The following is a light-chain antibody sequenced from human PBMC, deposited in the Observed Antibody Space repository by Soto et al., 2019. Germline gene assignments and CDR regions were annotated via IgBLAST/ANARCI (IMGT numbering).Light chain of an antibody. CDR3: AAWEDSLNGVV. V-gene: IGLV1-44*01. CDR1: SSNIGSHT. Sequence: QSVLTQPPSASGTPGQTIAISCSGGSSNIGSHTVNWYQQLPGTAPRLLIYSNTQRPSGVPDRFSGSKSGTSASLAISGLQSEYEGDYYCAAWEDSLNGVVFGGGTKLTVI. CDR2: SNT. J-gene: IGLJ2*01.